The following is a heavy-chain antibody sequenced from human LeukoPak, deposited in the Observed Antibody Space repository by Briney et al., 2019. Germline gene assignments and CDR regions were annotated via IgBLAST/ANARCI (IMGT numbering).Heavy chain of an antibody. CDR3: ARDSLYSGSYYYYYYMDV. V-gene: IGHV1-46*01. J-gene: IGHJ6*03. CDR1: GYTFTSYY. D-gene: IGHD1-26*01. CDR2: INPSGGST. Sequence: ASVKGSCKASGYTFTSYYMHWVRQAPGQGLEWMGIINPSGGSTSYAQKFQGRVTMTRDMSTSTVYMELSSLRSEDTAVYYSARDSLYSGSYYYYYYMDVWGKGTTVTVSS.